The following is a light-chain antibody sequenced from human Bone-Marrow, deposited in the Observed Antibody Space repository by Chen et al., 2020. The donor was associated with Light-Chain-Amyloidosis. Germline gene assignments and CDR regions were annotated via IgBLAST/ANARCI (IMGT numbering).Light chain of an antibody. CDR1: SSDIGGFNF. V-gene: IGLV2-8*01. CDR3: SSCTVSDNFV. Sequence: QSALTQPPSASGSPGQSVTISCTGTSSDIGGFNFVSWYQQHPDNAPKLLISAVTKRPSGVPDRCSGSKSGNTASLTVSGLQAEDEAEYYCSSCTVSDNFVFGTGTTLTVL. J-gene: IGLJ1*01. CDR2: AVT.